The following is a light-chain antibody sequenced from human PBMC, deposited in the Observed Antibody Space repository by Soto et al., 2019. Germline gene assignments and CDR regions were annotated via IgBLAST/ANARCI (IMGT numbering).Light chain of an antibody. CDR3: QQYGKLPIT. J-gene: IGKJ5*01. V-gene: IGKV3-20*01. CDR1: QSVTSSY. Sequence: EIVLTQSPGTLSLSPGERATLSCRASQSVTSSYLTWYQQKPGQATRLLIYGASTRATGIPDRFSGSGSGTDFTLTISSMEPEDFAVYYCQQYGKLPITFGQGTRLEIK. CDR2: GAS.